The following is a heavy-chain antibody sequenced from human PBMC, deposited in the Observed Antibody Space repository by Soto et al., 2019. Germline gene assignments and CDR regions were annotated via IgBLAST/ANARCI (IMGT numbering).Heavy chain of an antibody. J-gene: IGHJ6*02. Sequence: PGESLKISCKGSGYSFTSYWISWVRQMPGKGLEWMGRIDPSDSYTNYSPSFQGHVTISADKSISTAYLQWSSLKASDTAMYYCATHLYYYGSGSYQYYYYGMDVWGQGTTVTVSS. CDR3: ATHLYYYGSGSYQYYYYGMDV. D-gene: IGHD3-10*01. CDR1: GYSFTSYW. V-gene: IGHV5-10-1*01. CDR2: IDPSDSYT.